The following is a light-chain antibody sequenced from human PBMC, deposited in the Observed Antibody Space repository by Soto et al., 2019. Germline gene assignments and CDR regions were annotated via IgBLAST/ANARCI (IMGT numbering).Light chain of an antibody. CDR3: LRRGNWRWT. J-gene: IGKJ1*01. Sequence: EIVLTQSPVTLSLSPGERATLSCRASQSVSRYLAWYQQKPGQAPRLLIYDASKTATGIPARFSGSGSGPDFTLTIRRLEPEDFAFYYCLRRGNWRWTFGQGTKVEIK. V-gene: IGKV3-11*01. CDR2: DAS. CDR1: QSVSRY.